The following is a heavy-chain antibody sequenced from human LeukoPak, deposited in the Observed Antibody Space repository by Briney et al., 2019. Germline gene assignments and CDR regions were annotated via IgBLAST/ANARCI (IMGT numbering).Heavy chain of an antibody. J-gene: IGHJ4*02. D-gene: IGHD3-22*01. V-gene: IGHV1-69*05. CDR2: IIPIFGTA. CDR1: GGTFSSYA. Sequence: ASVKVSCKASGGTFSSYAISWVRQAPGQGLEWMGGIIPIFGTANYAQKFQGRATITTDESTSTAYMELSSLRSEDTAVYYCASSYYYDSSGYPTHLDYWGQGTLVTVSS. CDR3: ASSYYYDSSGYPTHLDY.